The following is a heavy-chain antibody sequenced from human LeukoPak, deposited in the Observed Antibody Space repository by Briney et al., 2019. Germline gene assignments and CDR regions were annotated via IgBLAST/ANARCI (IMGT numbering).Heavy chain of an antibody. CDR3: ARKGLGDY. CDR1: GGSFSGYY. CDR2: INHSGST. J-gene: IGHJ4*02. V-gene: IGHV4-34*01. Sequence: SETLSLTCAVYGGSFSGYYWSWIRQPPGKGLEWIGEINHSGSTNYNPSLKSRVTISVDTSKNQFSLKLSSVTAEDTAVYYCARKGLGDYWGQGTLVTVSS. D-gene: IGHD6-19*01.